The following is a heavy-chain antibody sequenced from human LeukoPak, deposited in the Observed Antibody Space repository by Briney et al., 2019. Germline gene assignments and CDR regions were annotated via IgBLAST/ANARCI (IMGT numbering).Heavy chain of an antibody. J-gene: IGHJ4*02. CDR1: GGSISSYY. CDR3: AREAQSADY. Sequence: SETLSLTCTVSGGSISSYYWSWVRQPAGKGLEWVGRIYTGRSTNYNPSLKRRVTMSVDTSKNQFSLKLSSVTAADTAVYYCAREAQSADYWGQGTLVTVSS. V-gene: IGHV4-4*07. CDR2: IYTGRST.